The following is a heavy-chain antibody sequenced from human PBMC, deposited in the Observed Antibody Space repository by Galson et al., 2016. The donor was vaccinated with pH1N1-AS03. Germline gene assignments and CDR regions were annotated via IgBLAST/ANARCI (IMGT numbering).Heavy chain of an antibody. CDR2: LNTGTGDT. CDR1: GYSFISYA. V-gene: IGHV1-3*04. J-gene: IGHJ2*01. D-gene: IGHD6-19*01. Sequence: SVKVSCKASGYSFISYAIHWVRQAPGQRPEWMGWLNTGTGDTIYSQKFQDRVTITRDTSASTAYMELSRLRSEDTAVYYCAKVGIEISSGWYGRFDFWGRGTLVTVSS. CDR3: AKVGIEISSGWYGRFDF.